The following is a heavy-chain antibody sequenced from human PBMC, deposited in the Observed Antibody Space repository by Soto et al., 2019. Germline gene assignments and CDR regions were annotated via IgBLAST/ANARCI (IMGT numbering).Heavy chain of an antibody. CDR1: GFTVSSNY. J-gene: IGHJ6*02. CDR2: IYSGGST. CDR3: ARSFSSWYRNYYYGMDV. Sequence: VGSLRLSCAASGFTVSSNYMSWVRQAPGKGLEWVSVIYSGGSTYYADSVKGRFTISRDNSKNTLYLQMNSLRAEDTAVYYCARSFSSWYRNYYYGMDVWGQGTTVTVSS. V-gene: IGHV3-53*01. D-gene: IGHD6-13*01.